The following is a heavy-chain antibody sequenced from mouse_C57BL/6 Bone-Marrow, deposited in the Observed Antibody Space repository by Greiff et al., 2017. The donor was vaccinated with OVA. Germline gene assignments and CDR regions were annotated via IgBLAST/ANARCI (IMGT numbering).Heavy chain of an antibody. CDR2: LSSGGAYI. V-gene: IGHV5-9-1*02. CDR3: TRDGYYAMDY. Sequence: EVKLMESGEGLVKPGGSLKLSCAASGFTFSSYAMSWVRQTPEKRLEWVAYLSSGGAYIYYADTVKGRFTISRDNARNTLYLQMSSLKSEDTAMYYCTRDGYYAMDYWGQGTSVTVSS. J-gene: IGHJ4*01. D-gene: IGHD2-3*01. CDR1: GFTFSSYA.